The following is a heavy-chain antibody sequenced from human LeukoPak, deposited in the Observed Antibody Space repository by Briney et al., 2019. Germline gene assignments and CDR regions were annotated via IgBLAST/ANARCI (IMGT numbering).Heavy chain of an antibody. V-gene: IGHV4-39*07. CDR1: GGSISSSSYY. Sequence: SETLSLTCTVSGGSISSSSYYWGWIRQPPGKGLEWIGSIYYSGSTYYNPSLKSRVTISVDTSKNQFSLKLSSVTAADTAVYYCARGLVVGDGGGGWFDSWGQGTLVTVSS. CDR3: ARGLVVGDGGGGWFDS. D-gene: IGHD3-22*01. CDR2: IYYSGST. J-gene: IGHJ5*01.